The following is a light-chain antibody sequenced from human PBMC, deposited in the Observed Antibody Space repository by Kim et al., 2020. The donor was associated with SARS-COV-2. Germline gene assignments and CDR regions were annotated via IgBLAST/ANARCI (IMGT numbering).Light chain of an antibody. CDR3: CSYEV. Sequence: QSVVTQPASVSGSPGQSITISCTGTSSDVGSYNLVSWYQQHPGKAPKLMIYEGSKRPSGVSNRFSGSKSGNTASLTISGLQAEDEADYYCCSYEVFG. V-gene: IGLV2-23*01. CDR1: SSDVGSYNL. CDR2: EGS. J-gene: IGLJ3*02.